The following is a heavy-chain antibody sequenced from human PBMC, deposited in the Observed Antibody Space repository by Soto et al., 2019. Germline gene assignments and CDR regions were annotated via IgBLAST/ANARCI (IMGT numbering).Heavy chain of an antibody. J-gene: IGHJ4*02. CDR3: ASGSYRLGDY. CDR2: ISSSSDNT. CDR1: GFTFSSYT. Sequence: EVQLLGSGGGLVQPGGSLRLSCAASGFTFSSYTMSWVRQAPGKGLEWVSAISSSSDNTYYADSVRGRFTISRDNSKNALSLQISSLRAEDTAVYYCASGSYRLGDYWGQGTLVTVSS. V-gene: IGHV3-23*01. D-gene: IGHD1-26*01.